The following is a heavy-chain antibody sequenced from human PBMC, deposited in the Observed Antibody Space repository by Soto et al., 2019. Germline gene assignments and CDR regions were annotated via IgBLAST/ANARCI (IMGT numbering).Heavy chain of an antibody. Sequence: GSLRLSCAASGFAFSSYAMSWVRQAPGKGLEWVAGIGGSGDNIYNADSVKGRFTISRDNSKNTTYLQMSRVRAEDTAVYYCVKHDYNFWSGYTLPPGIDVWGQGTAVTVSS. CDR2: IGGSGDNI. J-gene: IGHJ6*02. CDR1: GFAFSSYA. CDR3: VKHDYNFWSGYTLPPGIDV. V-gene: IGHV3-23*01. D-gene: IGHD3-3*01.